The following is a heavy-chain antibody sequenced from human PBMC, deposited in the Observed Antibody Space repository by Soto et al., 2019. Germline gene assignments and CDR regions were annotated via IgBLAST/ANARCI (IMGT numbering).Heavy chain of an antibody. J-gene: IGHJ4*02. CDR3: ARRGSGRSLDY. D-gene: IGHD3-10*01. Sequence: QVQLQESGPGLVKPSETLSLTCIVSGDSINNYYWSWIRQPPGKGLEWIGCIYYSGSTKHNPSLKSRVTILVDTSKNQFSLKLSSVTAADTAVYYCARRGSGRSLDYWGQGTLVTVSS. V-gene: IGHV4-59*12. CDR2: IYYSGST. CDR1: GDSINNYY.